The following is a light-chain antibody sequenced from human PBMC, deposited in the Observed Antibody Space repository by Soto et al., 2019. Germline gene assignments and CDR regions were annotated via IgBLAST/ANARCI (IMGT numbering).Light chain of an antibody. CDR3: QQYDDAQGFI. CDR2: GAS. J-gene: IGKJ3*01. V-gene: IGKV3-20*01. CDR1: QSVDIRY. Sequence: DIVLTQSPFTLSLSPGDRATLSCRASQSVDIRYLAWYQQRPGQAPMLLIYGASNRAAGIPGRCSGSGAGTEFTLTISRLEPADFAVYYCQQYDDAQGFIFGPGTKVDLK.